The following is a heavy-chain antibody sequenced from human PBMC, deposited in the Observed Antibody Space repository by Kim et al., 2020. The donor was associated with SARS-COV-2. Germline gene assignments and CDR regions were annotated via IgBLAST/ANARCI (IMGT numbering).Heavy chain of an antibody. CDR3: AREVVTDAFDI. Sequence: TNYTPSLKSRVTIAVDTSKNQFSLKLSSVTAADTAVYYCAREVVTDAFDIWGQGTMVTVSS. CDR2: T. V-gene: IGHV4-34*01. D-gene: IGHD3-22*01. J-gene: IGHJ3*02.